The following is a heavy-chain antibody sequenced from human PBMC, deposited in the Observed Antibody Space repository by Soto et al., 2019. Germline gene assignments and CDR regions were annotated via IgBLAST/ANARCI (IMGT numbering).Heavy chain of an antibody. Sequence: ASVKVSCKASGYTFTSYYMHWVRQAPGQGLEWMGIINPSGGSTSYAQKFQGRVTMTRDTSTSTVYMELSSLRSEDTAVYYCASDRSRNWYNWHRGEWTGMDVWGQGTTVTVSS. V-gene: IGHV1-46*01. D-gene: IGHD1-20*01. J-gene: IGHJ6*02. CDR2: INPSGGST. CDR3: ASDRSRNWYNWHRGEWTGMDV. CDR1: GYTFTSYY.